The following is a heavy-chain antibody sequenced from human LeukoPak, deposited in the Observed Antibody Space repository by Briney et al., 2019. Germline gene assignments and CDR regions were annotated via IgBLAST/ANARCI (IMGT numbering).Heavy chain of an antibody. V-gene: IGHV3-23*01. D-gene: IGHD3-22*01. CDR1: GFTYSNYW. J-gene: IGHJ4*02. CDR2: ISGSGGST. CDR3: AKGRYSSGYYYFDY. Sequence: GGSLRLSCAASGFTYSNYWMSWVRQAPGKGLEWVSAISGSGGSTYYADSVKGRFTISRDNSKNTLYLQMNSLRGEDTAVYYCAKGRYSSGYYYFDYWGQGTLVTVSS.